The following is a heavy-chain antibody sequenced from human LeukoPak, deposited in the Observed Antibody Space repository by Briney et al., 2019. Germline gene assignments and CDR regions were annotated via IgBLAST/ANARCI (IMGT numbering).Heavy chain of an antibody. D-gene: IGHD2-21*02. J-gene: IGHJ5*02. CDR1: GYTFAIYG. Sequence: ASVKVSCKASGYTFAIYGISWVRQAPGQGLEWMAWISPYDGDTNYAQNFEGRVTMTTETSTSTAYMELRGLRSDDTAIYYCARDYCTRGGDCYKEDLFDPWGQGTLVTVSS. CDR2: ISPYDGDT. V-gene: IGHV1-18*01. CDR3: ARDYCTRGGDCYKEDLFDP.